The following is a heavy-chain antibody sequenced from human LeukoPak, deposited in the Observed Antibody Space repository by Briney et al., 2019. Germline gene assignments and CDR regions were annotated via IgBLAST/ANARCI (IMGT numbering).Heavy chain of an antibody. CDR2: IYSGGST. V-gene: IGHV3-53*01. CDR3: ARGMGSYGFDY. J-gene: IGHJ4*02. Sequence: PGGSLRLSCAASGFTFSTYWMSWVRQAPGKGLEWVSVIYSGGSTYYADSVKGRFTISRDNSKNTLYLQMNSLRAEDTAVYYCARGMGSYGFDYWGQETLVTVSS. D-gene: IGHD4-17*01. CDR1: GFTFSTYW.